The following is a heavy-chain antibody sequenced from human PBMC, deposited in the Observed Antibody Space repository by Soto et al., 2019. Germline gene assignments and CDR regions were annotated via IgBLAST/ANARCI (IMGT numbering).Heavy chain of an antibody. V-gene: IGHV3-23*01. J-gene: IGHJ4*02. CDR1: GFTFSSYA. Sequence: EVQLLESGGGLVQPGGSLRLSCAASGFTFSSYAMSWVRQAPGKGLEWVSAISGSGGSTYYADSVKGRFTISRDNSKNTLYLQRNSLRAEDTAVYYCAQDFLIAVAGTYFDYWGQGTLVTVSS. D-gene: IGHD6-19*01. CDR3: AQDFLIAVAGTYFDY. CDR2: ISGSGGST.